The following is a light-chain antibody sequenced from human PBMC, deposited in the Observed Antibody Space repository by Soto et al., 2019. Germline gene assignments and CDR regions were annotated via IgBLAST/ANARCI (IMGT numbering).Light chain of an antibody. Sequence: QSVLTQPASVSGSPGQSITISCTGTSSDVGAYNYVSWYQQHPGKAPKLMIYEVSYRPSGVSDRFSGSRSGNTASLTISGLQAEDESDYYCYSYAGSHNVFGTGTKVTVL. CDR3: YSYAGSHNV. V-gene: IGLV2-14*01. J-gene: IGLJ1*01. CDR2: EVS. CDR1: SSDVGAYNY.